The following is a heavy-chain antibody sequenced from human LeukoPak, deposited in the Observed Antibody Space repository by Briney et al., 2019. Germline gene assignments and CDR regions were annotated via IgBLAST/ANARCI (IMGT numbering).Heavy chain of an antibody. J-gene: IGHJ4*02. Sequence: GGSLRLSCAASGFTFSSYAMHWVRQAPGKGLEYVSAISSNGGSAYYANSVKGRFTISRDNSKNTLYLQMGSLRAEDMAVYYCARDFRIAAAEGPDYWGQGTLVTVSS. CDR3: ARDFRIAAAEGPDY. V-gene: IGHV3-64*01. D-gene: IGHD6-13*01. CDR2: ISSNGGSA. CDR1: GFTFSSYA.